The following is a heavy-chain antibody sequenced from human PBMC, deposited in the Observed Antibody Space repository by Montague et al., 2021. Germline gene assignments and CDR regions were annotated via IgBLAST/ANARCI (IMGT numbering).Heavy chain of an antibody. J-gene: IGHJ3*02. V-gene: IGHV4-4*07. D-gene: IGHD3-10*01. Sequence: SETLSLTCSVSGDSISSYEYYWTWIRQPAGRGLEWLGRVYKRGDTNTNSSLRSRLTLSVDTSKNHFSLTLTSVTAADTAVYFCARDSPVVEPWVGEHKGAFDIWGQGTMVTGSS. CDR1: GDSISSYEYY. CDR2: VYKRGDT. CDR3: ARDSPVVEPWVGEHKGAFDI.